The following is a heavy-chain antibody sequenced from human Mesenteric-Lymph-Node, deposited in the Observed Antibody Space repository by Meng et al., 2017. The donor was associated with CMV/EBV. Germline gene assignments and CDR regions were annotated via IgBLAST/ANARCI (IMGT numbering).Heavy chain of an antibody. CDR3: AHRPSSSTWYRGAEYFQH. CDR1: LSTSGVG. V-gene: IGHV2-5*02. Sequence: LSTSGVGVGCIRQSPGKALEWLGLIYWDDDKHYSPSLKSRVTITKDTSRNQVFLTMTNVDPADTATYYCAHRPSSSTWYRGAEYFQHWGQGTLVTVSS. CDR2: IYWDDDK. D-gene: IGHD6-13*01. J-gene: IGHJ1*01.